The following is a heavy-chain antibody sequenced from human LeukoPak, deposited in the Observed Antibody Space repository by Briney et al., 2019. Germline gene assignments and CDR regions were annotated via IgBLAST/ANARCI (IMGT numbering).Heavy chain of an antibody. CDR3: ASNYDSSGYKGW. Sequence: GGSLRLSCAASGFTVSSNYMSWVRQAPGKGLEWVSVIYSGGSTYYADSVKGRFTISRDNSKNKLYLQMNSLRAEDTAVYYCASNYDSSGYKGWWGQGTLVTVSS. CDR2: IYSGGST. J-gene: IGHJ4*02. CDR1: GFTVSSNY. D-gene: IGHD3-22*01. V-gene: IGHV3-53*01.